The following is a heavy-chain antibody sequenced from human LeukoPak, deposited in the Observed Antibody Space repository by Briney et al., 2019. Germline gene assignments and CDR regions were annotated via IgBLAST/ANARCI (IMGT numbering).Heavy chain of an antibody. J-gene: IGHJ4*02. V-gene: IGHV3-21*01. CDR1: GFTFSSYS. D-gene: IGHD6-19*01. CDR2: ISSSSSYI. CDR3: ARAWIAVAGNYFDY. Sequence: GGSLRLSCAASGFTFSSYSMNWVRQAPGKGLEWVSSISSSSSYIYYADSVKGRFTISRDNAKNSLYLQMNSLRAEDTAVYYCARAWIAVAGNYFDYWGQGTLVTVSS.